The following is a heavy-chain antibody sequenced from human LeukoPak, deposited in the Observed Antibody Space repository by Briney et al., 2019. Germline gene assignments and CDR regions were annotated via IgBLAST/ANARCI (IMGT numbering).Heavy chain of an antibody. CDR2: INSDGSTT. J-gene: IGHJ4*02. Sequence: TGGSLRLSCAASGFTFSNYWMHWVRQAPGKGLVWVARINSDGSTTNYADSVKGRFTISRDNAKNTLYLQMNSLRAEDTAVYYCAKEAPKWLLQLKEYYFDYWGQGTLVTVSS. D-gene: IGHD3-22*01. V-gene: IGHV3-74*01. CDR1: GFTFSNYW. CDR3: AKEAPKWLLQLKEYYFDY.